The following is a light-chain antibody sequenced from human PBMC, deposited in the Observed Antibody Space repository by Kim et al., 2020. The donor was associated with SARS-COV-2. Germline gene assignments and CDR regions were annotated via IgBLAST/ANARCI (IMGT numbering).Light chain of an antibody. CDR1: QSVSSN. CDR2: GAS. CDR3: QQYNNWPPWT. Sequence: FPGESAPLSCRASQSVSSNLAWFQQKPGQAPRLLIYGASTRATGVPARFSGTGSGTEFTLTISSLQSGDFAVYYCQQYNNWPPWTFGQGTKVDIK. V-gene: IGKV3-15*01. J-gene: IGKJ1*01.